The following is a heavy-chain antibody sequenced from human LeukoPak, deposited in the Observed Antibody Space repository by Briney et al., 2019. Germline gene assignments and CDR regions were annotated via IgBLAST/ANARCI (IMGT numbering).Heavy chain of an antibody. CDR1: GGTFSSYA. CDR3: ARVGVYYDSSFRDDDAFDI. J-gene: IGHJ3*02. V-gene: IGHV1-69*05. CDR2: IIPIFGTA. Sequence: ASVKVSRKAAGGTFSSYAISWVRQAPGQGLEWMGGIIPIFGTANYAQKFQGRVTITTDESTSTAYMELSSLRSEDTAVYYCARVGVYYDSSFRDDDAFDIWGQGTMVTVSS. D-gene: IGHD3-22*01.